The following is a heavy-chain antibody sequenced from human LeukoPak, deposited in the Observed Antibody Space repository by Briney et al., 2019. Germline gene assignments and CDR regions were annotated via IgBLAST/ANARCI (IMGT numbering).Heavy chain of an antibody. CDR2: ISAYNGNT. CDR1: GYTFTSYG. D-gene: IGHD3-10*01. J-gene: IGHJ6*02. CDR3: ARDPSQLVRGVIPNYYGMDV. Sequence: GASVKVSCKASGYTFTSYGISWVRQAPGQGLEWMGWISAYNGNTNYAQKLQGRVTMTTDTSTSTAYMELRSLRSDDTAVYYCARDPSQLVRGVIPNYYGMDVWGQGTTVTVSS. V-gene: IGHV1-18*01.